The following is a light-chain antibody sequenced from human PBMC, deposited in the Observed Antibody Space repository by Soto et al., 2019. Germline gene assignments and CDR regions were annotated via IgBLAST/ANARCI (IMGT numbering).Light chain of an antibody. V-gene: IGKV3-20*01. CDR1: QSVSSSY. CDR2: GAS. CDR3: QQYGSSTT. Sequence: EVVLTKYQGTLSLSPGERATLSCRASQSVSSSYLAGYQQKPGQAPRLLIYGASSRATGIPDRFSGSGSGTDFTLTISRLEPEDFAVYYCQQYGSSTTFGQGTLLAIK. J-gene: IGKJ5*01.